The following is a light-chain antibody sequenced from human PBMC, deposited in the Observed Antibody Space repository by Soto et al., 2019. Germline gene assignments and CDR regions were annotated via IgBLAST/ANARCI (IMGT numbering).Light chain of an antibody. Sequence: QSALTQPASVSGSPGQSITISCTGTSSDVGGYNYVSWYQQHPGKAPKLMIYEVSNRPSGVSNRFSGSKSGNMASLTISGLQAEDEADDYCSSYTSSSTWVFGGGTKLTV. CDR2: EVS. CDR1: SSDVGGYNY. V-gene: IGLV2-14*01. CDR3: SSYTSSSTWV. J-gene: IGLJ3*02.